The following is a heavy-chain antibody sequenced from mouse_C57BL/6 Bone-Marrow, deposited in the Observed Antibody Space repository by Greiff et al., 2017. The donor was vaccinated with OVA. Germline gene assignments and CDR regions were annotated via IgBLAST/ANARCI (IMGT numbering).Heavy chain of an antibody. D-gene: IGHD3-3*01. V-gene: IGHV1-52*01. Sequence: VQLQQPGAELVRPGSSVKLSCKASGYTFTSYWMHWVKQRPIQGLEWIGNIDPSDSETHYNQKFKDKATLTVDKSSSTAYMQRSSLTTEDAAGYYGERAGLGAYWGQGTLVTVSA. CDR1: GYTFTSYW. CDR3: ERAGLGAY. CDR2: IDPSDSET. J-gene: IGHJ3*01.